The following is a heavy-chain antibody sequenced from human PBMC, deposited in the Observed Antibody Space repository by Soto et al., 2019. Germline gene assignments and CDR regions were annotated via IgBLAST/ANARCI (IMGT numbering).Heavy chain of an antibody. CDR1: GYSFTSYW. Sequence: GESMKLSCKGSGYSFTSYWIAWVRQMPGKGLEWMGIIYPGDSDTRYSPSFQGQVTISADTSITTAHLQWSSLKASDTAMYYCATVGIREGEDYYSSGYYALFDYCGQGSLVTVSS. CDR3: ATVGIREGEDYYSSGYYALFDY. D-gene: IGHD3-22*01. J-gene: IGHJ4*02. V-gene: IGHV5-51*01. CDR2: IYPGDSDT.